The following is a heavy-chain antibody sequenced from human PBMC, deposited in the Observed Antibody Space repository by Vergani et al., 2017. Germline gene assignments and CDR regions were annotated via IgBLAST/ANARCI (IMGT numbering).Heavy chain of an antibody. Sequence: QVQLVESGGGVVQPGRSLRLSCAASGFTFSSYGMHWVRQAPGKGLEWVAVISYDGSNKYYADSVKGRFTISRDNAKNSLYLQMNSLRAEDTAVYYCARGRGYYYGSGSFSYYYGMDVWGQGTTVTVSS. CDR1: GFTFSSYG. CDR3: ARGRGYYYGSGSFSYYYGMDV. CDR2: ISYDGSNK. J-gene: IGHJ6*02. D-gene: IGHD3-10*01. V-gene: IGHV3-30*03.